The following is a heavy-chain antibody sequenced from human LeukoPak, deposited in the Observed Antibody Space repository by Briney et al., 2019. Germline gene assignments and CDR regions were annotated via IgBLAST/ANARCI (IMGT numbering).Heavy chain of an antibody. D-gene: IGHD6-13*01. J-gene: IGHJ3*02. CDR1: GFTFSSYS. CDR3: ARDTQSSSWYGLTNPHAFDI. V-gene: IGHV3-21*01. Sequence: GGSLRLSCAASGFTFSSYSMNCVRQAPGKGLEWVSSISSSSSYIYYADSVKGRFTISRDNAKNSLYLQMNSLRAEDTAVYYCARDTQSSSWYGLTNPHAFDIWGQGTMVTVSS. CDR2: ISSSSSYI.